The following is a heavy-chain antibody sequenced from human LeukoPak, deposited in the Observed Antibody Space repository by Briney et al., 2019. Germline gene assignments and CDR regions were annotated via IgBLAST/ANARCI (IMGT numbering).Heavy chain of an antibody. D-gene: IGHD5/OR15-5a*01. CDR1: GFTFSSSW. CDR2: TKYDGSEE. Sequence: GGSLRLSCVASGFTFSSSWMNWVRQAPGKGLDWVANTKYDGSEEYYVDSVKGRFTISRDNAQNSLYLQMNNLRAEDTAVYYCARDVYRSFDYWGQGTLVTVSS. V-gene: IGHV3-7*01. J-gene: IGHJ4*02. CDR3: ARDVYRSFDY.